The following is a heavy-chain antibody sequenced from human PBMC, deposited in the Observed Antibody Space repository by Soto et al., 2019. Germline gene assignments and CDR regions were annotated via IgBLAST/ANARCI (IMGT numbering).Heavy chain of an antibody. J-gene: IGHJ4*02. CDR2: ISADGSST. V-gene: IGHV3-23*01. CDR3: ASQWDLLESGLDY. D-gene: IGHD1-26*01. Sequence: PGGSLRLSCAASGFTFSNAWMSWVRQAPGKGLEWLSVISADGSSTYYADSVKGRLTISRDNSKNTLHLQMNSLRAEDTAVYYCASQWDLLESGLDYWGQGSLVTVSS. CDR1: GFTFSNAW.